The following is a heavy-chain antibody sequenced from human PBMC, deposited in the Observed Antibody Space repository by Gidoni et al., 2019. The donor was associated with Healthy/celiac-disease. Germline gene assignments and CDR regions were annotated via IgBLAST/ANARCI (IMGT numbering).Heavy chain of an antibody. CDR2: IIPIFGTA. D-gene: IGHD3-22*01. J-gene: IGHJ4*02. Sequence: QVQLVQSGAEVKKPGSSVKVSCKASGGTFSSYAISWVRQAPGQGLEWMGGIIPIFGTANYAQKFQGRVTITADESTSTAYMELSSLRSEDTAVYYCARVRYYDSSGYPKYYFDYWGQGTLVTVSS. CDR1: GGTFSSYA. CDR3: ARVRYYDSSGYPKYYFDY. V-gene: IGHV1-69*01.